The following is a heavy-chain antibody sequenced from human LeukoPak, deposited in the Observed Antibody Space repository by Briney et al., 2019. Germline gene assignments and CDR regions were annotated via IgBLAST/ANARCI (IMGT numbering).Heavy chain of an antibody. CDR1: GYSFTSYW. V-gene: IGHV5-51*01. Sequence: GESLKISCKGSGYSFTSYWIGWVRQMPGKGLERMGIIYPGDSDTRYSPSFQGQVTISADKSISTAYLQWSSLKASDTAMYYCARHLYSSSWYRYFDYWGQGTLVTVSS. CDR3: ARHLYSSSWYRYFDY. D-gene: IGHD6-13*01. J-gene: IGHJ4*02. CDR2: IYPGDSDT.